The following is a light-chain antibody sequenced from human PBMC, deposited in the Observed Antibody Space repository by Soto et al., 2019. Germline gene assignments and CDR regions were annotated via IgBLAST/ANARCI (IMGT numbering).Light chain of an antibody. V-gene: IGKV3-20*01. J-gene: IGKJ4*01. CDR2: DIS. Sequence: EIVLTQSPGTLSLSPGERATLSCRASQSVSSSYLAWYQQKPGQAPRLLIYDISTRAAAIPARFSGSGSGTEFTLTISSLQPDDFATYYCQQYNSYPLTFGGGTKVDIK. CDR3: QQYNSYPLT. CDR1: QSVSSSY.